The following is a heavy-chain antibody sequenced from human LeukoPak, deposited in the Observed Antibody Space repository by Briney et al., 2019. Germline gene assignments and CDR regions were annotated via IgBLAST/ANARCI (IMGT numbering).Heavy chain of an antibody. Sequence: PSETLSLTCTVSGGSISSGSYYWSWIRQPAGMGLEWIGRIYSSGSNNYNPSVKSRVTISVDTSKMQSSLKLSSVTAADTAVYYCAREGVSDFWSGYYGSGYYDYGMDVWGQGTTVTVSS. CDR3: AREGVSDFWSGYYGSGYYDYGMDV. J-gene: IGHJ6*02. CDR2: IYSSGSN. V-gene: IGHV4-61*02. D-gene: IGHD3-3*01. CDR1: GGSISSGSYY.